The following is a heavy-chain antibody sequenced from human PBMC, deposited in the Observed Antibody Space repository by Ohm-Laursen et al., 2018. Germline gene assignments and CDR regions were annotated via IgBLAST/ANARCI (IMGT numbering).Heavy chain of an antibody. Sequence: ASVKVSCKASGYTFTGYYMHWVRQAPGQGLEWMGWINPNSGGTNYAQKFQGRVTMTRDTSISTAYMELSRLRSDDTAVYYCARDQLGYCSGGSCGTYWGQGTLVTVSS. D-gene: IGHD2-15*01. CDR1: GYTFTGYY. V-gene: IGHV1-2*02. CDR2: INPNSGGT. J-gene: IGHJ4*02. CDR3: ARDQLGYCSGGSCGTY.